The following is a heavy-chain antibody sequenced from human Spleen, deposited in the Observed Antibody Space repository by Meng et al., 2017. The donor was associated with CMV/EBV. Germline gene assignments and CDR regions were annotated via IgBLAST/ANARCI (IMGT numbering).Heavy chain of an antibody. Sequence: GESLKISCAASGFTFNNYAMTWVRQPPGKGLEWVSVIHSGGESTYYADSVKGRFTISRDNSKNTLNLQMNSLRAEDTAVYNCARDPDYTSSSFGDYWGQGTLVTVSS. J-gene: IGHJ4*02. V-gene: IGHV3-23*03. D-gene: IGHD6-6*01. CDR3: ARDPDYTSSSFGDY. CDR1: GFTFNNYA. CDR2: IHSGGEST.